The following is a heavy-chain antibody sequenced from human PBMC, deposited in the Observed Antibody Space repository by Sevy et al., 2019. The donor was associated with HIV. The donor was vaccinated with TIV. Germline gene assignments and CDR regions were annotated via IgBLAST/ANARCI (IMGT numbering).Heavy chain of an antibody. CDR3: ARGSRGTFGS. D-gene: IGHD1-26*01. V-gene: IGHV3-74*01. J-gene: IGHJ4*02. Sequence: GGSLRLSCAASGFTFNSDYMHWVRQPPGKGLVWVSHINTDGKIIRYADSVKGRFTTSRDNAKNTLYLQMTSLRAEDTAVYYCARGSRGTFGSWGQGTLVTVSS. CDR1: GFTFNSDY. CDR2: INTDGKII.